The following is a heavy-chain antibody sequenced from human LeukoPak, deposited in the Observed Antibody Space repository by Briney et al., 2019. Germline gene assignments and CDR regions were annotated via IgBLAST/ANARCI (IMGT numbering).Heavy chain of an antibody. J-gene: IGHJ4*02. CDR1: GGSISNYY. Sequence: SETLSLTCTVSGGSISNYYWSWIRQPPGKGLEWIGYIYYSGSTNYNPSLKSRVTISVDTSKNQFSLKLSSVTAADTAVYYCARNYDSSGYYYYAPFDYWGQGTLVTVSS. V-gene: IGHV4-59*01. D-gene: IGHD3-22*01. CDR3: ARNYDSSGYYYYAPFDY. CDR2: IYYSGST.